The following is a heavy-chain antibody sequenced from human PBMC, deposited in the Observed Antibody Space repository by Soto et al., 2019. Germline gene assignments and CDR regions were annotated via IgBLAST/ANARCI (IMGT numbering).Heavy chain of an antibody. D-gene: IGHD6-6*01. CDR2: ISYDGRNK. CDR1: GFSFNSYG. V-gene: IGHV3-30*18. CDR3: AKGGSSSARYFDA. Sequence: QVQVVESGGGVVQPGRSLRLSCAASGFSFNSYGMHWVRQAPGKGLEWVAIISYDGRNKYYADSVKGRFTISRDSPRNTLYLGMNSLRAEDTAVYYCAKGGSSSARYFDAWGQGALVTVSS. J-gene: IGHJ5*02.